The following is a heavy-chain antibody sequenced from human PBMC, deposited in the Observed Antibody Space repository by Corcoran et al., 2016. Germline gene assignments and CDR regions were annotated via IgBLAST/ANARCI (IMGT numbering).Heavy chain of an antibody. J-gene: IGHJ4*02. CDR3: ARAGRRGGTRPFDY. Sequence: QLQLQESGPGLVKPSETLSLTCTVSGGSISSSSYYWGWIRQPPGKGLEWIGSIYYSGSTYYNPSLKSRVTISVDTSKNQFSLKLSSVTAADTAVYYCARAGRRGGTRPFDYWGQGTLVTVSS. D-gene: IGHD2-15*01. CDR2: IYYSGST. CDR1: GGSISSSSYY. V-gene: IGHV4-39*07.